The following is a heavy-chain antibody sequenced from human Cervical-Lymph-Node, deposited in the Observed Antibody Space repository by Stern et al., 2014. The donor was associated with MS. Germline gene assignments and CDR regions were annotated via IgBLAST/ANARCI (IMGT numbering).Heavy chain of an antibody. CDR3: GRDTFGST. V-gene: IGHV3-53*01. CDR2: IYSGGKT. D-gene: IGHD3-3*01. J-gene: IGHJ3*01. Sequence: EVQLVASGGGLIQPGGSLRLSCAVSGFNVSRNYMTWVRQAPGKGLEWVSVIYSGGKTFYADSVKGRFTISRDNSQNTLFLDMSSLRAEDTAVYYCGRDTFGSTWGQGTMVIVS. CDR1: GFNVSRNY.